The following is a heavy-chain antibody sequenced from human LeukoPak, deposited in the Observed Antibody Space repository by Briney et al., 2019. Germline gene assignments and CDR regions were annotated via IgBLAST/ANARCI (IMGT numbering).Heavy chain of an antibody. V-gene: IGHV3-23*01. Sequence: PTGRSLRLSCAASGFNFSNHAMSWVRQAPGKGLEWVSTISGSGTSTYYADSVKGRFTISRDDSKNTLYLQMNSLRADDTAVYYCAKGRAKATVTAGDHWGQGTLATVSS. D-gene: IGHD4-17*01. CDR1: GFNFSNHA. J-gene: IGHJ4*02. CDR2: ISGSGTST. CDR3: AKGRAKATVTAGDH.